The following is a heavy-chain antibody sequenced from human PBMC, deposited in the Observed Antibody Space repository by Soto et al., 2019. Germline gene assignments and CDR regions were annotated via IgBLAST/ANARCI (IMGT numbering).Heavy chain of an antibody. V-gene: IGHV3-23*01. D-gene: IGHD3-10*01. CDR2: ISGSGGST. CDR1: GFTFSSYA. Sequence: EVQLLESGGGLVQPGGSLRLSCAASGFTFSSYAMSWVRQAPGKGLEWVSAISGSGGSTYYADSVKGRFTISRDNSKNTLYLQMNSLRAEDTAVYYCAKDLGYGSGSPQDWYFDLWGRGTLVTVSS. CDR3: AKDLGYGSGSPQDWYFDL. J-gene: IGHJ2*01.